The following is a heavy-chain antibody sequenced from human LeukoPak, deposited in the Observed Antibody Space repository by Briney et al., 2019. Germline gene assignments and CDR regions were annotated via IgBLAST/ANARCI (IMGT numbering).Heavy chain of an antibody. Sequence: SETLSLTCAVYRGSFSGYYWSWIRQPPGKGLEWIGEINHSGSTNYNPSLQSRVTIPVDTSKNQFSLKLSSVTAADTAVYYCARSRFVAVAGRHAFDIWGQGTMVTVSS. CDR1: RGSFSGYY. CDR3: ARSRFVAVAGRHAFDI. J-gene: IGHJ3*02. CDR2: INHSGST. V-gene: IGHV4-34*01. D-gene: IGHD6-19*01.